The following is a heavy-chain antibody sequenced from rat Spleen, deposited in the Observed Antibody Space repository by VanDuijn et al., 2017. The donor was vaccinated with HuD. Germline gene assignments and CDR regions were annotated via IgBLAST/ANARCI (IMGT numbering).Heavy chain of an antibody. J-gene: IGHJ2*01. D-gene: IGHD1-4*01. Sequence: EVQLVESGGGLVQPGRSMKLSCAASGFTFSNYYMAWVRQAPTKGLEWVASISTGGSNTYYRDSVKGRFTISRGNAESTLYLPMDSLRSEDTANYYWARGPPGYPFDYGGQGVMVTVSS. CDR1: GFTFSNYY. V-gene: IGHV5-25*01. CDR2: ISTGGSNT. CDR3: ARGPPGYPFDY.